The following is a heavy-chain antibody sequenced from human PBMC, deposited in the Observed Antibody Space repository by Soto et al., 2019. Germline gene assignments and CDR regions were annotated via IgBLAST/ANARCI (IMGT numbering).Heavy chain of an antibody. CDR1: GGTFSSYA. V-gene: IGHV1-69*13. Sequence: GASVKVSCKASGGTFSSYAISWVRQAPGQGLEWMGGIIPIFGTANYAQKFQGRVTITADGSTSTAYMELSSLRSEDTAVYYCARSAVVPAAPPAYYYGMDVWGQGTTVTVSS. J-gene: IGHJ6*02. D-gene: IGHD2-2*01. CDR3: ARSAVVPAAPPAYYYGMDV. CDR2: IIPIFGTA.